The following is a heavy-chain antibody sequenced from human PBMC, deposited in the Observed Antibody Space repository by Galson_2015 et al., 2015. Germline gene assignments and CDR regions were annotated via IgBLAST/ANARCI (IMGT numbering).Heavy chain of an antibody. CDR3: ARDHYSSSGLDY. CDR1: GFAFSSYS. Sequence: LRLSCAASGFAFSSYSMNWVRQAPGKGLEWVSCIISSSSTIHYADSVKGRFTISRDNAKNSLYLQMNSLRDEDTAVYYCARDHYSSSGLDYWGQGTLVTVSS. V-gene: IGHV3-48*02. J-gene: IGHJ4*02. D-gene: IGHD6-6*01. CDR2: IISSSSTI.